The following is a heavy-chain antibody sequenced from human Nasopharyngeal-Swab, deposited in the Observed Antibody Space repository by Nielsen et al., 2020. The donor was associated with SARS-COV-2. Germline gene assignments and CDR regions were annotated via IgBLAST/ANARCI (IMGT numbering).Heavy chain of an antibody. Sequence: GESLKISCAASGFSFSTHSMTWVRQAPGKGLEWVGFIRSKTYGGAPEYAASVKGRFTISRDGAESIAYLQMNSLETEDTGVYYCARSVGSFYGQGAFDIWGQGTMVTVSS. D-gene: IGHD1-26*01. J-gene: IGHJ3*02. CDR1: GFSFSTHS. CDR3: ARSVGSFYGQGAFDI. V-gene: IGHV3-49*04. CDR2: IRSKTYGGAP.